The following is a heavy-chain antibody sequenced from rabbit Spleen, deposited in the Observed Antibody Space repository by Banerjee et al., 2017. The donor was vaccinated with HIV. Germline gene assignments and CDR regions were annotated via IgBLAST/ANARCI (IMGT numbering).Heavy chain of an antibody. D-gene: IGHD8-1*01. J-gene: IGHJ2*01. CDR1: GFTLSSYY. CDR2: IDPVFGIT. CDR3: ARDRSGSSLAFDR. V-gene: IGHV1S7*01. Sequence: HLEESAGGLVQPGGSLKLSCKASGFTLSSYYMNWVRQAPGKGLEWIGYIDPVFGITYYANWVNGRFSISRENAQNTVFLQMTSLTAADTATYFCARDRSGSSLAFDRWGPGTLVTVS.